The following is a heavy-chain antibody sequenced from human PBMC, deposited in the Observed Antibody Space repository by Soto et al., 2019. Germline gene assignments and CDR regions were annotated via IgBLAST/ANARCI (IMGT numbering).Heavy chain of an antibody. CDR2: IYYSGST. CDR1: GGSISSGGYY. D-gene: IGHD2-2*01. Sequence: SETLSLTCTVSGGSISSGGYYWSWIRQHPGKGLEWIGYIYYSGSTYYNPSLKSRVTISVDTSKNQFSLKLSSVTAADTAVYYCARGGDYCSSTSCQIDYFDYWGQGTLVTVSS. CDR3: ARGGDYCSSTSCQIDYFDY. V-gene: IGHV4-31*03. J-gene: IGHJ4*02.